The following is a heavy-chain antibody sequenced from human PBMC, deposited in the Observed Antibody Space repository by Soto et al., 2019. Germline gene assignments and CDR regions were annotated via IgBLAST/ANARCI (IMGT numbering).Heavy chain of an antibody. CDR2: VSAYNRNS. CDR3: ARDRQWEPLLY. Sequence: QVQLVQSGSEVKKPGASVRVTCKASGYTFRNYGISWVREAPGQGLEWMGWVSAYNRNSNYAQKFEDRVIMTADTATSTAYLDLRGLRSDDTAIYYCARDRQWEPLLYWGQGALVNVSS. V-gene: IGHV1-18*01. J-gene: IGHJ4*02. CDR1: GYTFRNYG. D-gene: IGHD1-26*01.